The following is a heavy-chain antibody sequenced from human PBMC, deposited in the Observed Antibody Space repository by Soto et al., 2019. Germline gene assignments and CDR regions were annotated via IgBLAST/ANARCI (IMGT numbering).Heavy chain of an antibody. Sequence: SVKVSCKASGGTFSSYAISWVRQAPGQGLEWMGGIIPIFGTANYAQKFQGRVTITADESTSTAYMELSSLRSEDTAVYYCARGPGGLFSYDSSGYLAPLDYWGQGTLVTVSS. D-gene: IGHD3-22*01. CDR1: GGTFSSYA. CDR3: ARGPGGLFSYDSSGYLAPLDY. J-gene: IGHJ4*02. V-gene: IGHV1-69*13. CDR2: IIPIFGTA.